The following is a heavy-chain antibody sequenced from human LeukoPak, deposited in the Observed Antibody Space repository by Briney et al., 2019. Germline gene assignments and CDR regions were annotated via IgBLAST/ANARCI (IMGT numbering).Heavy chain of an antibody. J-gene: IGHJ4*02. CDR1: GITLSNYG. Sequence: GGSLRLSCVVSGITLSNYGMSWVRQAPGKGLEWVSGISERGGSTNYADSVKGRFIISRDTSKNTVYLQMNSLRVEDTAVYFCAKRGIVIRAVIIIGFHKEAYYFDYWGQGNPGHRLL. V-gene: IGHV3-23*01. CDR2: ISERGGST. CDR3: AKRGIVIRAVIIIGFHKEAYYFDY. D-gene: IGHD3-10*01.